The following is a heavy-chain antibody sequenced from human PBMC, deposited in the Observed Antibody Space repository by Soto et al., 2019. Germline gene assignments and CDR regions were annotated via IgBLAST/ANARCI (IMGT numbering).Heavy chain of an antibody. V-gene: IGHV1-18*01. CDR1: GYTFTSYG. D-gene: IGHD2-2*01. CDR3: ARHIVVVPAAMGVGWFDP. CDR2: ISAYNGNT. Sequence: ASVKVSCKASGYTFTSYGISWVRQAPGQGLEWMGWISAYNGNTNYAQKLRGRVTMTTDTSTSTAYMELRSLRSDDTAVYYCARHIVVVPAAMGVGWFDPWGQGTLVTVSS. J-gene: IGHJ5*02.